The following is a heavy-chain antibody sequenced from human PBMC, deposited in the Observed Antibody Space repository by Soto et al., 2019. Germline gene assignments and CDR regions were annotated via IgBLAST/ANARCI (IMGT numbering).Heavy chain of an antibody. CDR2: INHSGST. CDR3: ARGGITMAWNYYYYGMDV. V-gene: IGHV4-34*01. J-gene: IGHJ6*02. D-gene: IGHD3-10*01. Sequence: SETLSLTCAVYGGSFSGYYWSWIRQPPGKGLEWIGEINHSGSTNYNPSLKSRVTISVDTSKNQFSLKLSSVTAADTAVYYCARGGITMAWNYYYYGMDVWGQGTTVTVSS. CDR1: GGSFSGYY.